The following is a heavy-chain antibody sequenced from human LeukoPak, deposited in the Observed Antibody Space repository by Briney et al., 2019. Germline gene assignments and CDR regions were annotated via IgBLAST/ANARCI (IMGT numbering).Heavy chain of an antibody. CDR3: ARSMVTTDRNFDH. J-gene: IGHJ4*01. CDR1: GASISSSNYY. D-gene: IGHD2-21*02. Sequence: SETLSLTCAVSGASISSSNYYWGWVRQSPGRGPEWIGTVSHTGATQYSPSLTSRVTISLDTSKNQFSLSLNSVTAADTAVFYCARSMVTTDRNFDHWGQGTLVTVSS. V-gene: IGHV4-39*07. CDR2: VSHTGAT.